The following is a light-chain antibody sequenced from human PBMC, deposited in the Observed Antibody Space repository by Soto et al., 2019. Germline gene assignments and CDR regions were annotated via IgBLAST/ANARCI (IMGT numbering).Light chain of an antibody. CDR1: XXASSSY. CDR2: GAS. CDR3: QVYGTSAWT. Sequence: EIVXTXSPGTLXXXXXXXXXXXXXASXXASSSYLAWYQQKPGQAPRLLIYGASSRATGIPDRFSGSGSATDFTLTISRLDPEDFAVYYCQVYGTSAWTFGQGTKVEIK. V-gene: IGKV3-20*01. J-gene: IGKJ1*01.